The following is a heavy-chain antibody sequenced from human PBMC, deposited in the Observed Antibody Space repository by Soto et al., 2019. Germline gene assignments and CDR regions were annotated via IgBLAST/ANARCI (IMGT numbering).Heavy chain of an antibody. J-gene: IGHJ4*02. CDR2: VNPILSMS. D-gene: IGHD2-21*01. Sequence: GASLKLSCKSSGDPFSFYTLNWVRQAPGLGLEWMGRVNPILSMSNYAQKFQGRVTMTADKSTSTAYMELSRLRSDDTAVYYCARGEGGPRWGSIDYWGQGTLVTVSS. CDR1: GDPFSFYT. V-gene: IGHV1-69*02. CDR3: ARGEGGPRWGSIDY.